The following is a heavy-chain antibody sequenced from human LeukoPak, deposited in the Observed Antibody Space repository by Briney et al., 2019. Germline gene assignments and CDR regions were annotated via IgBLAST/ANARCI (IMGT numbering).Heavy chain of an antibody. CDR3: AKDHRRVAVALNMGVFDY. J-gene: IGHJ4*02. CDR1: GFTFSSYA. D-gene: IGHD6-19*01. V-gene: IGHV3-23*01. Sequence: GGSLRLSCAASGFTFSSYAMSWVRQAPGKGLEWVSAISGSGGSTYYADSVKGRFTISRDNSKNTLYLQMNSLRAEDTAVYYCAKDHRRVAVALNMGVFDYWGQGTLVTVSS. CDR2: ISGSGGST.